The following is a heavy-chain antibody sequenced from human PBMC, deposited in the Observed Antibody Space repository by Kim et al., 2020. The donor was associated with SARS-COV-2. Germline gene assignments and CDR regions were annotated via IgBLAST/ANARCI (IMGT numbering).Heavy chain of an antibody. V-gene: IGHV3-30*18. D-gene: IGHD3-10*01. J-gene: IGHJ3*01. CDR1: GFTFTTYG. Sequence: GGSLRLSCVASGFTFTTYGMHWVRQTPGKGLEWVAVISYDGSVKYYLDSLKGRFTLSRDNSKSTLYLQMNSLTTDDTAVYYCAKSYTVLWFGEGRKTAPHVWGQGTMVPVSS. CDR3: AKSYTVLWFGEGRKTAPHV. CDR2: ISYDGSVK.